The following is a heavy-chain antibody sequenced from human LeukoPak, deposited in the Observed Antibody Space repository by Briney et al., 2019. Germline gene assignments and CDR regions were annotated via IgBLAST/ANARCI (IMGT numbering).Heavy chain of an antibody. CDR3: AIMHGYYDGTGYWVQ. J-gene: IGHJ1*01. Sequence: GGSLRLSCAASGFTFASYGMSWVRQAPGKGLEWVSFITTNGGRTSYADSVEGRFTLSRDNPRNTLYMHMNSLRDEDTAVYYCAIMHGYYDGTGYWVQWGQGTLVTVSS. D-gene: IGHD3-22*01. CDR2: ITTNGGRT. CDR1: GFTFASYG. V-gene: IGHV3-23*01.